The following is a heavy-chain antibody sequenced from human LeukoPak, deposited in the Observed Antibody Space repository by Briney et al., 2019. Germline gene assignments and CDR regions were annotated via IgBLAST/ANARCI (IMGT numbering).Heavy chain of an antibody. CDR3: ARALRAVRGNYFDY. CDR1: GFTFSSFE. Sequence: PGGSLRLSCAVSGFTFSSFEMNWVRLAPGKGLEWVSYISSSGSTKYYADSVKGRFTISRDNAKNSLYLQMNSLRAEDTAVYYCARALRAVRGNYFDYWGQGTLVTVSS. D-gene: IGHD3-10*01. V-gene: IGHV3-48*03. CDR2: ISSSGSTK. J-gene: IGHJ4*02.